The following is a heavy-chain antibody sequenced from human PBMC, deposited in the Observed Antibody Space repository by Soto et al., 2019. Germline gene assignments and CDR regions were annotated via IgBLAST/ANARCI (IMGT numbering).Heavy chain of an antibody. V-gene: IGHV4-34*01. CDR1: GESFSIYN. CDR2: ISDSGST. Sequence: QVQLQQWGAGLLKPSETLSLTCAVYGESFSIYNWSWIRQAPGKGLEWMGEISDSGSTKYKPSLKSRVTTSIDTSKNQFALNLTSITAADTAMYYCARGHISAASNFWSGHSRRNKFDYGGQGTLVAVSS. D-gene: IGHD3-3*01. CDR3: ARGHISAASNFWSGHSRRNKFDY. J-gene: IGHJ4*02.